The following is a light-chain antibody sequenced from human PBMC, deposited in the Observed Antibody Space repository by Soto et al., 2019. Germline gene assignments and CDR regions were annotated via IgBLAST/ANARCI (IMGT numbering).Light chain of an antibody. CDR3: QQYGSSPTIT. CDR1: QSVSSSF. Sequence: EIVLTQSPGTLSLSPVERATLSCMASQSVSSSFLAWYQQKPGQAPRLLIYGASSRATGIPDRFSGSGSGTDFTLTISRLEPEDSAVYYCQQYGSSPTITFGQGTRLEI. CDR2: GAS. V-gene: IGKV3-20*01. J-gene: IGKJ5*01.